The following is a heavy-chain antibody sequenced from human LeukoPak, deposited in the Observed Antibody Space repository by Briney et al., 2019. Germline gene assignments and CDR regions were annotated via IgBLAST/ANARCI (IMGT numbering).Heavy chain of an antibody. CDR3: AKDSREYCYGSGSYRYFDY. CDR1: GFTFSDYN. Sequence: GGSLRLSCAASGFTFSDYNMNWVRQSPEKGLEWVSSITSGTTYIYYADSVRGRFTLSRDNAKNSLYLQMNSLRAEDTAVYYCAKDSREYCYGSGSYRYFDYWGQGTLVTVSS. J-gene: IGHJ4*02. D-gene: IGHD3-10*01. V-gene: IGHV3-21*01. CDR2: ITSGTTYI.